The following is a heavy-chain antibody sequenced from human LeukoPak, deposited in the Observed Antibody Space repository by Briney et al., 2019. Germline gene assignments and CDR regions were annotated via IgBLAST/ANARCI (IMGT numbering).Heavy chain of an antibody. CDR2: MNPNSGNT. J-gene: IGHJ6*03. CDR3: ARDRGVDYCSGGSCSHYYYYMDV. Sequence: GSVKVSCKASGYTFTSYDINWVRQATGQGLEWMGWMNPNSGNTGYAQKFQGRVTMTRDTSISTAYMELSRLRSDDTAVYYCARDRGVDYCSGGSCSHYYYYMDVWGKGTTVTISS. V-gene: IGHV1-8*01. CDR1: GYTFTSYD. D-gene: IGHD2-15*01.